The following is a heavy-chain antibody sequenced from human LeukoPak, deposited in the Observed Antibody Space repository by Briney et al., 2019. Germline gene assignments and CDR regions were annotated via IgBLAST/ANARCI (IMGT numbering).Heavy chain of an antibody. CDR3: VKDFGRVRGTPDS. V-gene: IGHV3-64D*06. CDR1: GFVFSIYT. J-gene: IGHJ4*02. Sequence: GGSLRLSCSASGFVFSIYTMYWVRQAPGKGPEYVSTISGSGNGGSIYYADSVKGRFTISRDDSKSILYLQMNGLRSENTAVYYCVKDFGRVRGTPDSWGQGTLVTVSS. CDR2: ISGSGNGGSI. D-gene: IGHD3-16*01.